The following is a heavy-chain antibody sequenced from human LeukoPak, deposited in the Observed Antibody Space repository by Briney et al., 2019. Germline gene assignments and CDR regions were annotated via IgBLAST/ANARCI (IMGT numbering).Heavy chain of an antibody. CDR1: GFAFSRYG. D-gene: IGHD6-13*01. V-gene: IGHV3-33*01. Sequence: GGSLRLSCAASGFAFSRYGMHWVRQAPGKGLERVAVICVDGGNQKYADSVKGRFTISRDNSKHTLYLQMHSLRAEDTAVYYCARGRGSSWYFDYWGEGTLVTVSS. CDR3: ARGRGSSWYFDY. J-gene: IGHJ4*02. CDR2: ICVDGGNQ.